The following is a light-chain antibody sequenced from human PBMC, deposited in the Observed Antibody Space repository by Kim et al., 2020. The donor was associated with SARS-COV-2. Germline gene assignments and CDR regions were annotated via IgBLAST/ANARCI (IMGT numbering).Light chain of an antibody. CDR2: DAS. CDR1: QSVSSN. V-gene: IGKV3-15*01. J-gene: IGKJ5*01. Sequence: EIVLTQSPATLSVSPGERATLSCRASQSVSSNIAAYHQKTARDPRMLIYDASTRATGIPARFCGSGCGTAFTLTISSLQSADCAVFYCQQYNSWPLITFGRGTRLDIK. CDR3: QQYNSWPLIT.